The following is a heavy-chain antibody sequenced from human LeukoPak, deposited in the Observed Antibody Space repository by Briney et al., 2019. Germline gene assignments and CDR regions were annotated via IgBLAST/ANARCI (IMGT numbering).Heavy chain of an antibody. J-gene: IGHJ4*02. D-gene: IGHD3-22*01. CDR1: GYTFTSYG. V-gene: IGHV1-69*13. CDR2: IIPIFGTA. Sequence: SVKVSCKASGYTFTSYGISWVRQAPGQGLEWMGRIIPIFGTANYAQKFQGRVTITADESTSTAYMELSSLRSEDTAVYYCARGSYYDSSGTDDYFDYWGQGTLVTVSS. CDR3: ARGSYYDSSGTDDYFDY.